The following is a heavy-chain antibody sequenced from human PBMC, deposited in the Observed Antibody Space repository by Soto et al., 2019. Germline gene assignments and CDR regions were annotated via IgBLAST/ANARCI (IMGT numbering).Heavy chain of an antibody. Sequence: SVKVSCKASGGTFSSYAIDWVRQAPGQGLEWMGGIIPLFGATNYAQKLQGRVKLTADESTRTAYMGLSTLTSEDTAVYYCARGTVTGSEYNYYYYGMDVWGQGTTVTVSS. CDR3: ARGTVTGSEYNYYYYGMDV. CDR2: IIPLFGAT. CDR1: GGTFSSYA. V-gene: IGHV1-69*13. J-gene: IGHJ6*02. D-gene: IGHD1-1*01.